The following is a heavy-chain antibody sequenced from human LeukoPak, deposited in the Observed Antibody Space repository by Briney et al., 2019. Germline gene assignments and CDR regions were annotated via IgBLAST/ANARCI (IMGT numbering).Heavy chain of an antibody. D-gene: IGHD5-12*01. V-gene: IGHV1-46*01. CDR2: INPSGGST. CDR3: TRDPSVATIRTPYYFDY. Sequence: ASVKVSCKASGYTFTSYYMHWVRQAPGQGLEWMGIINPSGGSTSYAQKFQGRVTMTRDTSTSTVYMELSSLRSEDTAVYYCTRDPSVATIRTPYYFDYWGQGTLVTVSS. J-gene: IGHJ4*02. CDR1: GYTFTSYY.